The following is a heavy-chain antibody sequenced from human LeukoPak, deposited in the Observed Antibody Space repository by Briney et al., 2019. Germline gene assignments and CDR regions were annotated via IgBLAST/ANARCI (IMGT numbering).Heavy chain of an antibody. CDR1: GGSISTYY. Sequence: PSETLSLTCTVSGGSISTYYWSWLRQPAGKGLEWIGRIHTSGSTNYNPSLKSRVAMSVDTSKNQFSLRLTSVTAADTAVYYCARGSFMTDVVVLPARYAFDIWGLGTMVTFSS. V-gene: IGHV4-4*07. CDR2: IHTSGST. J-gene: IGHJ3*02. D-gene: IGHD2-2*01. CDR3: ARGSFMTDVVVLPARYAFDI.